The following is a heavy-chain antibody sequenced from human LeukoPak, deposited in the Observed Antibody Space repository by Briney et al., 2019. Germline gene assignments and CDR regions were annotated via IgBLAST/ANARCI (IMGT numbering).Heavy chain of an antibody. Sequence: GASVKVACKASGYTFTRYGISWVRQAPGQGLEWMGWISAYNGNTNYAQKLQGRVTMTTDTSTSTAYMELRSLRSDDTAVYYCARDGIVVVPAAAPDYWGQGTLVTVSS. J-gene: IGHJ4*02. V-gene: IGHV1-18*01. D-gene: IGHD2-2*01. CDR3: ARDGIVVVPAAAPDY. CDR1: GYTFTRYG. CDR2: ISAYNGNT.